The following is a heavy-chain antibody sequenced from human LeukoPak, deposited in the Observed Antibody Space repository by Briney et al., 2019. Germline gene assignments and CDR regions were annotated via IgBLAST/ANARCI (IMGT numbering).Heavy chain of an antibody. CDR1: GFTFSDYY. J-gene: IGHJ4*02. CDR3: ARDGGYYDFDY. V-gene: IGHV3-11*04. Sequence: GASLRLSCAATGFTFSDYYMSWIRQAPGKGLEWVSYISSSGSAIYYADSVKGRFTISRDNAKNSLYLQMNSLRAEDTAVYYCARDGGYYDFDYWGQGTLVTVSS. D-gene: IGHD3-22*01. CDR2: ISSSGSAI.